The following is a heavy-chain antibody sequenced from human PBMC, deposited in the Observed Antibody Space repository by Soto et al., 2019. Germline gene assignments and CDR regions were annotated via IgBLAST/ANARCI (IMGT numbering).Heavy chain of an antibody. D-gene: IGHD3-22*01. CDR1: GFPFNTYA. J-gene: IGHJ4*02. V-gene: IGHV3-23*01. CDR3: AKVVGNYYDSSAAFDY. CDR2: ISASGGAT. Sequence: GGSLRLSCAASGFPFNTYAMSWVRQAPGKGLEWVSAISASGGATFYADSVKGRFTISRDNSKNTLYLQMNSLRAEDTAVYYCAKVVGNYYDSSAAFDYWGQGTLVTVSS.